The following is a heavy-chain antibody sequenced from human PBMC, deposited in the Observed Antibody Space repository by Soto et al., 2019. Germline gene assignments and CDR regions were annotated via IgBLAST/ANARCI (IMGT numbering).Heavy chain of an antibody. CDR3: AKDRVSYGIYSSDY. CDR1: GFSFSDFS. V-gene: IGHV3-23*05. D-gene: IGHD2-15*01. CDR2: IDLTGSPT. J-gene: IGHJ4*02. Sequence: EAQLLESGGDLVQPGGSLRLSCAASGFSFSDFSMNWFRQDPGKGLEWVSFIDLTGSPTYYSDSVKGRFTVSKDISKKTVDLQMNSLRVEDTAIYYCAKDRVSYGIYSSDYWGRGVLVTVSS.